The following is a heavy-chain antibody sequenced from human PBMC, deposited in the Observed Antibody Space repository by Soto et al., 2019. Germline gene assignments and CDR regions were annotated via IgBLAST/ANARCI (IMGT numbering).Heavy chain of an antibody. CDR3: ASGDILTGYHHFDY. D-gene: IGHD3-9*01. CDR2: IYYSGST. V-gene: IGHV4-31*03. CDR1: GGSISSGGYY. J-gene: IGHJ4*02. Sequence: PSETLSLTCTVSGGSISSGGYYWSWIRQHPGKGLEWIGYIYYSGSTYYNPSLKSRVTISVDTSKNQFSLKLSSVTAADTAVYYCASGDILTGYHHFDYWGQGTLVTVSS.